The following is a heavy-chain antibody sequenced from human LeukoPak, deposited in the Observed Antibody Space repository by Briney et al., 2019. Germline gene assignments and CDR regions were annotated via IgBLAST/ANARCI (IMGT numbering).Heavy chain of an antibody. CDR1: GVSITSSSYY. Sequence: SETLSLTCAVSGVSITSSSYYWGWIRQPPGKGLEWIGSISYSGDTYYTPSLKSRVTISIDTNQFSLKLTSVTAADTAVYYRAGLLLAVAGTVPTNLDYWGQGILVTVSS. V-gene: IGHV4-39*01. J-gene: IGHJ4*02. CDR3: AGLLLAVAGTVPTNLDY. CDR2: ISYSGDT. D-gene: IGHD6-19*01.